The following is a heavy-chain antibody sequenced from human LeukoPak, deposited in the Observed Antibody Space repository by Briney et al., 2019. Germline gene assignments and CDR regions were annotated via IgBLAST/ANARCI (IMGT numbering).Heavy chain of an antibody. CDR2: IKQDGSEK. CDR3: AREGQWLVRLFDY. Sequence: GGSLRLSCASSGFSVSDYYMDWVRQAPGKGLEWVANIKQDGSEKYYVDSVKGRFTISRDNAKNSLYLQMNSLRAEDTAVYYCAREGQWLVRLFDYWGQGTLVTVSS. CDR1: GFSVSDYY. D-gene: IGHD6-19*01. J-gene: IGHJ4*02. V-gene: IGHV3-7*01.